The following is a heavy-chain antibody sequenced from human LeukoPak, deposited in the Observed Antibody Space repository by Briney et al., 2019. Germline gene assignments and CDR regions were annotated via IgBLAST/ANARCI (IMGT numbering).Heavy chain of an antibody. Sequence: GGSLRLSCAASGFTFSSYAMSWVRQAPGKGLEWVSAISGSGGSTYYADSVKGRFTISRDNSKNTLYLQMNSLRAEDTAVYYCARGAFYDYYYYYYMDVWGKGTTVTVSS. CDR3: ARGAFYDYYYYYYMDV. D-gene: IGHD2/OR15-2a*01. CDR1: GFTFSSYA. V-gene: IGHV3-23*01. J-gene: IGHJ6*03. CDR2: ISGSGGST.